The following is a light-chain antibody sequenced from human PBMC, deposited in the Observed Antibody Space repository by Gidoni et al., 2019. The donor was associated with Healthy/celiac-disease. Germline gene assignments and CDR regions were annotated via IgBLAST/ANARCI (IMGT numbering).Light chain of an antibody. J-gene: IGKJ2*01. CDR2: WAS. V-gene: IGKV4-1*01. Sequence: DIVMTQSPDSLAVSLGERATINCKSSQRVLYSSNNKNYLAWYQQKPGQPPKLLIYWASTRESGVPGRFSGSGSGTDFTLTISSLQAEDVAVYYCQQYYSTPTFGQGTKLEIK. CDR3: QQYYSTPT. CDR1: QRVLYSSNNKNY.